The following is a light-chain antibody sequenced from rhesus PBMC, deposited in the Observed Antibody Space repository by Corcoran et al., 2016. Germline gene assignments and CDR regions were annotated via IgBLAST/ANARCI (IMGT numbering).Light chain of an antibody. Sequence: QSALTQPPSVSKSLGQSVTISCTGTISDVRNYNYVSWYQQHPGKAPKLLIYEVTKRPSGVSDRFSGSKSDNTASLTISGLQAEDEADYYCSSYKSGSSLLFGGGTRLTVL. J-gene: IGLJ3*01. CDR2: EVT. CDR1: ISDVRNYNY. V-gene: IGLV2-38*01. CDR3: SSYKSGSSLL.